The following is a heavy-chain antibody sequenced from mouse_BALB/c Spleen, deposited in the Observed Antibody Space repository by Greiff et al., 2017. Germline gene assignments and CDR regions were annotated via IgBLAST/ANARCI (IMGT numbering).Heavy chain of an antibody. CDR2: IDPENGNT. D-gene: IGHD1-2*01. Sequence: VQLQQSGAELVRPGALVKLSCKASGFNIKDYYMHWVKQRPEQGLEWIGWIDPENGNTIYDPKFQGKASITADTSSNTAYLQHSSLTSEDTAVYYCVRGLRLDYWGQGTTLTVSS. V-gene: IGHV14-1*02. CDR3: VRGLRLDY. J-gene: IGHJ2*01. CDR1: GFNIKDYY.